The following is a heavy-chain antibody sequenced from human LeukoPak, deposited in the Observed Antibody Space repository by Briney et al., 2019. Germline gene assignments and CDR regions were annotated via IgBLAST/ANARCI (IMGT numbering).Heavy chain of an antibody. D-gene: IGHD6-13*01. CDR1: GFTFSIYS. J-gene: IGHJ4*02. Sequence: GGSLRLSCAASGFTFSIYSMNWVRQAPGKGLEWVSSITSSSSTIYYADSVKGRFTISRDNAKNSLYLQMNSLRAEDTAVYYCAREGVGAGTFDYWGQGTLVTVSS. V-gene: IGHV3-48*04. CDR2: ITSSSSTI. CDR3: AREGVGAGTFDY.